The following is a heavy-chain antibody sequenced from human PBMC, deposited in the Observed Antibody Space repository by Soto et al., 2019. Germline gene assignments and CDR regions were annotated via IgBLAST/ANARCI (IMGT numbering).Heavy chain of an antibody. Sequence: RASVKVSCKASGYTFTGYYMHWVRQAPGQGLEWMGWINPNSGGTNCAQKFQGRVTMTRDTSISTAYMELSRLRSDDTAVYYCARDPHKYYDFWSGSFYYYGMDVWGQGTTVTVSS. J-gene: IGHJ6*02. V-gene: IGHV1-2*02. D-gene: IGHD3-3*01. CDR3: ARDPHKYYDFWSGSFYYYGMDV. CDR2: INPNSGGT. CDR1: GYTFTGYY.